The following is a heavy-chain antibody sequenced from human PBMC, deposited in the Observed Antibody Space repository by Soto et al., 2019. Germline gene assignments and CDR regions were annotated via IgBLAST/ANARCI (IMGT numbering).Heavy chain of an antibody. D-gene: IGHD6-19*01. CDR1: GGSFSSYY. V-gene: IGHV4-34*01. CDR2: INHSGST. Sequence: SETLSLTCAVYGGSFSSYYWSWIRQPPGKGLEWIGEINHSGSTNYNPSLKSRVTISVDTSKNQFSLKLSSVTAADTAVYYCARGRSSGWYPYYYYGMDVWGQGTTVTVSS. CDR3: ARGRSSGWYPYYYYGMDV. J-gene: IGHJ6*02.